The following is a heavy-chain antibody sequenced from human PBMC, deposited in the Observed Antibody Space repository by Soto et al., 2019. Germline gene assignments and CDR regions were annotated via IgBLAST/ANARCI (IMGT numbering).Heavy chain of an antibody. V-gene: IGHV3-23*01. D-gene: IGHD6-13*01. CDR3: AKDGRSSRHYYFDY. CDR1: GFTFSSYA. Sequence: GGSLRLSCAASGFTFSSYAMSWVRQAPGKGLEWVSAISGSGGSTYYADSVKGRFTISRDNSKNTLYLQMNSLRAVDTAVYYCAKDGRSSRHYYFDYWGQGTLVTVSS. J-gene: IGHJ4*02. CDR2: ISGSGGST.